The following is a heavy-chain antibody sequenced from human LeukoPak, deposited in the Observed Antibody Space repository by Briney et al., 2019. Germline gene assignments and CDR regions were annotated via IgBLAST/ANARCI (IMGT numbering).Heavy chain of an antibody. Sequence: GGSLRLSCAASGFTFSSYAMSWVRQAPGKGLEWVSAISGSGGGTYYADSVKGRFTISRDNSKNTLYLQMNSLRAEDTAVYYCAKDAPGYYDILPGYSSFDYWGQGTLVTVSS. CDR1: GFTFSSYA. CDR2: ISGSGGGT. CDR3: AKDAPGYYDILPGYSSFDY. J-gene: IGHJ4*02. V-gene: IGHV3-23*01. D-gene: IGHD3-9*01.